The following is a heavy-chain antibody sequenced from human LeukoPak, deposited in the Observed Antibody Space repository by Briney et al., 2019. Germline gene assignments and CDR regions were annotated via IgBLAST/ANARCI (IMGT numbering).Heavy chain of an antibody. D-gene: IGHD6-13*01. V-gene: IGHV7-4-1*02. J-gene: IGHJ4*02. CDR2: INTNTGNP. Sequence: GASVKVSCKASGYTFTSYAMNWVRQAPGQGLEWMGWINTNTGNPTYAQGFTGRFVFSLDTSVSTAYLQISSLKAEDTAVYYCARGDSSWLLTRIDYWGQGTLVTVSS. CDR1: GYTFTSYA. CDR3: ARGDSSWLLTRIDY.